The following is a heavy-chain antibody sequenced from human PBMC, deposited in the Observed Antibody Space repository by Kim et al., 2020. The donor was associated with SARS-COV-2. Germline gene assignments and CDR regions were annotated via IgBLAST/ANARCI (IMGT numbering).Heavy chain of an antibody. V-gene: IGHV4-59*01. CDR1: GGSISSYY. J-gene: IGHJ3*02. Sequence: SETLSLTCTVSGGSISSYYWSWIRQPPGKGLEWIGYIYYSGSTNYNPSLKSRVTISVDTSKNQFSLKLSSVTAADTAVYYCARAGGPYYPLIWGQGTMVTVSS. CDR3: ARAGGPYYPLI. CDR2: IYYSGST. D-gene: IGHD3-22*01.